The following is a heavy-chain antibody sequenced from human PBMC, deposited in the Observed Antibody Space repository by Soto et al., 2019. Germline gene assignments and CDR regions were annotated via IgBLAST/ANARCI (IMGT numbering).Heavy chain of an antibody. D-gene: IGHD1-20*01. CDR3: ASGGNWNHGFDP. Sequence: QVQLVQSGAEVKKPGASVKVSCKASGYTFTSYAMHWVRQAPGQRLEWMGWINAGNGNTKYSQKFQGRVTITRDTSASPAYMELSSLRSEDTAVYYCASGGNWNHGFDPWGQGTLVTVSS. J-gene: IGHJ5*02. V-gene: IGHV1-3*01. CDR2: INAGNGNT. CDR1: GYTFTSYA.